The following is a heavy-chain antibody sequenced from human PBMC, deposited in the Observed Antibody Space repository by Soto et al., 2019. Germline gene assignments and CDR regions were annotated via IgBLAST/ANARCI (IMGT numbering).Heavy chain of an antibody. Sequence: VGSLRLSCAASGFTFSSYGMHWVRQAPGKGLEWVAVISYDGSNKYYADSVKGRFTISRDNSKNTLYLQMNSLRAEDTAVYYCAKDLGGGNSNGLNYYYYGMDVWGQGTTV. CDR3: AKDLGGGNSNGLNYYYYGMDV. V-gene: IGHV3-30*18. CDR2: ISYDGSNK. CDR1: GFTFSSYG. J-gene: IGHJ6*02. D-gene: IGHD2-21*02.